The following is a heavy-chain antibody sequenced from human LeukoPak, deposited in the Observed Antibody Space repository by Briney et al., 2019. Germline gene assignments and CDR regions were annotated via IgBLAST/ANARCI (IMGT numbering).Heavy chain of an antibody. CDR3: ARATSHPPSMGNYYYYMDV. CDR1: GFTFSSYS. J-gene: IGHJ6*03. CDR2: ISSSSSTI. V-gene: IGHV3-48*04. Sequence: PGGSLRLSCAASGFTFSSYSMNWVRQAPGKGLEWVSYISSSSSTIYYADSVKGRFTISKDNAKNSLYLQMNSLRAEDTAVYYCARATSHPPSMGNYYYYMDVWGKGTTVTVSS. D-gene: IGHD7-27*01.